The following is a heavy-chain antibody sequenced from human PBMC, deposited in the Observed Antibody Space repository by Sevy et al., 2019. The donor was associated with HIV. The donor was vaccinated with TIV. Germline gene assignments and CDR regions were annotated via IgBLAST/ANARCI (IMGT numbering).Heavy chain of an antibody. CDR1: RFTFSTYG. CDR2: IWYDGSNK. J-gene: IGHJ6*02. V-gene: IGHV3-33*01. Sequence: QQRGSLRLSCAASRFTFSTYGMHWVRQAPGKGLEWVAVIWYDGSNKYYADSVKGRFTISRDNSKNTLDLQMNSLRAEDTAVYYCARGGVTSGSYYYYYGMDVWGQGTTVIVSS. D-gene: IGHD1-26*01. CDR3: ARGGVTSGSYYYYYGMDV.